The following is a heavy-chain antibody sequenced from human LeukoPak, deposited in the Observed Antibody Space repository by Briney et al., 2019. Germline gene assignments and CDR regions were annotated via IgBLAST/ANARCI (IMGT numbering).Heavy chain of an antibody. CDR2: IYYSGST. CDR3: ATVLLWFGEFDAFDI. D-gene: IGHD3-10*01. V-gene: IGHV4-39*01. Sequence: SETLSLTCTVSGVSISSSSYYWGWLRQPPGKGLEWIGSIYYSGSTYYNPSLKSRVTISVDTSKNQFSLKLSSVTAADTAVYYCATVLLWFGEFDAFDIWGQGTMVTVSS. CDR1: GVSISSSSYY. J-gene: IGHJ3*02.